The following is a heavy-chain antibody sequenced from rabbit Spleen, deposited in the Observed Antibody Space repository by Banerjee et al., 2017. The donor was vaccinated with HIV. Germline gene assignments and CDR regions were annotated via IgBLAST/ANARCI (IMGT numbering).Heavy chain of an antibody. CDR1: GFSFSSSYY. Sequence: QEQLVESGGGLVQPEGSLTLTCTASGFSFSSSYYMCWVRQAPGKGLEWIGCIYTGNSGSTYYASWAKGRFTISKTSSTTVTLQMTSLTAADTATYFCARGPNSKGDGYDLWGPGTLVTVS. J-gene: IGHJ6*01. CDR3: ARGPNSKGDGYDL. D-gene: IGHD6-1*01. V-gene: IGHV1S45*01. CDR2: IYTGNSGST.